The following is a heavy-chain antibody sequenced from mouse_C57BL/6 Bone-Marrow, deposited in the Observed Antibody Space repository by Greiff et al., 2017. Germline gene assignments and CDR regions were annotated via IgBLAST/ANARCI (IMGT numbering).Heavy chain of an antibody. CDR2: ISDGGSYT. CDR3: ARDGIWRYFDY. V-gene: IGHV5-4*01. D-gene: IGHD1-1*02. CDR1: GFTFSSYA. J-gene: IGHJ2*01. Sequence: DVMLVESGGGLVKPGGSLKLSCAASGFTFSSYAMSWVRQTPEKRLEWVATISDGGSYTYSPDNVKGRFTISRDNAKNNLYLEMSHLKSGDTAMYYCARDGIWRYFDYWGQGTTLTVSS.